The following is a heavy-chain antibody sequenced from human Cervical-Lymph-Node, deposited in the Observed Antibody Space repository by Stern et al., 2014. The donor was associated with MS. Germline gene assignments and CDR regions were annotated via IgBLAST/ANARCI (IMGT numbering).Heavy chain of an antibody. V-gene: IGHV3-48*02. CDR3: ARESSSYYYFYGVDV. J-gene: IGHJ6*02. CDR1: GFTFSSYN. CDR2: ISVSGSTI. Sequence: EVQLVQSGGGLVQPGGSLRLSCAASGFTFSSYNMNWVRPAPGKGLEWVSYISVSGSTIYYADSVKGRFTISRDNAKNSLYLQMNSLRDKDTAVYYCARESSSYYYFYGVDVWGQGTAVTVSS. D-gene: IGHD6-6*01.